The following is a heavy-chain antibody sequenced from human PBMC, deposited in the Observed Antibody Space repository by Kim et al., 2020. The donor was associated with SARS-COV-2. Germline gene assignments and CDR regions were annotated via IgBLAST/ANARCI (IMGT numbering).Heavy chain of an antibody. J-gene: IGHJ3*02. Sequence: SVKVSCKASGFTFTSSAMQWVRQARGQRLEWMGWIVAGSGNTNYAQKFQERVTITRDMSTSTAYMELSSLRSEDTAVYYCAAYGQWELRDAFDMWGQGTMVTVSS. V-gene: IGHV1-58*02. CDR2: IVAGSGNT. D-gene: IGHD1-26*01. CDR1: GFTFTSSA. CDR3: AAYGQWELRDAFDM.